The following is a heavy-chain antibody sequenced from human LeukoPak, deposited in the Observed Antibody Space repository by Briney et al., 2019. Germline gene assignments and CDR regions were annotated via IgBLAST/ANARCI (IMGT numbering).Heavy chain of an antibody. Sequence: GGSLRLSCAASGFTFSSYAMHWVRQAPGKGLEWVAVISYDGSNKYYADSVKGRFTISRDNSKNTLYLQMNSLRAEDTAVYYCARGTTTRKSFDYWGQGTLVTVSS. D-gene: IGHD5-12*01. CDR1: GFTFSSYA. V-gene: IGHV3-30*04. CDR3: ARGTTTRKSFDY. CDR2: ISYDGSNK. J-gene: IGHJ4*02.